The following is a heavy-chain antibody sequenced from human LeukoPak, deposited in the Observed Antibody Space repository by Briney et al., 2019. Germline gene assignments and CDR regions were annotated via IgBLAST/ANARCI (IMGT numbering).Heavy chain of an antibody. Sequence: GGSLRLSCEASGFTFSSYSMSWVRQAPGQGLEWVSGISGSGGSTYYADSVKGRFTISRDKSNSTEYLEMNSLRAEDTAVYYCAKDIVVVPAPVGYFDLWGRGTLVTVSS. CDR2: ISGSGGST. CDR1: GFTFSSYS. J-gene: IGHJ2*01. CDR3: AKDIVVVPAPVGYFDL. D-gene: IGHD2-2*01. V-gene: IGHV3-23*01.